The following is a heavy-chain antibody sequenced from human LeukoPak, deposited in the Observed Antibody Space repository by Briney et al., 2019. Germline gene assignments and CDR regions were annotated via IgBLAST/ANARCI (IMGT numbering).Heavy chain of an antibody. J-gene: IGHJ4*02. V-gene: IGHV1-2*02. CDR1: GYTFTGYY. D-gene: IGHD5-24*01. Sequence: ASVKVSCKASGYTFTGYYMHWVRQAPGQGLEWMGWINPNSGGTNYAQKFQGRVTMTRDTSTSTAYMELSRLRSDDTAVYYCARDLEMATISSATVWGQGTLVTVSS. CDR2: INPNSGGT. CDR3: ARDLEMATISSATV.